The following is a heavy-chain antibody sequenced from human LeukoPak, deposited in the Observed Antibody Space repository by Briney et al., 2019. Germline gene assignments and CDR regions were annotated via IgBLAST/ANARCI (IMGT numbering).Heavy chain of an antibody. D-gene: IGHD3-22*01. V-gene: IGHV1-2*02. CDR1: GYTFTGYF. Sequence: ASVKVSCKASGYTFTGYFMHWVRQAPGQGLEWMGWINPNSGGTNYVQKFQGRVTMTSDTSISTAYMELSSLGSDDTAVYYCARDSRNYYDSRGGGDEAFDIWGQGTMVTVSS. CDR3: ARDSRNYYDSRGGGDEAFDI. CDR2: INPNSGGT. J-gene: IGHJ3*02.